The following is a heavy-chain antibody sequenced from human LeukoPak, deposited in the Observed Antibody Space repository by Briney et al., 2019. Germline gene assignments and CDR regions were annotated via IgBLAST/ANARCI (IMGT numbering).Heavy chain of an antibody. V-gene: IGHV3-23*01. J-gene: IGHJ4*02. CDR1: GFTFSSYA. Sequence: GALRLSLSASGFTFSSYAMSLVRQAPGKGLEWVSAISGSAGSTYYAGSVKGRFTISRDNSKNTLYLQMNSLRAEDTAVYYCVKDVHYWGQGTLVTVSS. CDR2: ISGSAGST. D-gene: IGHD3-10*02. CDR3: VKDVHY.